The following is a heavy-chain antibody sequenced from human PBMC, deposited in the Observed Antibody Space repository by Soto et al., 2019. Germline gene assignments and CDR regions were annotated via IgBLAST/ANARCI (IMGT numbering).Heavy chain of an antibody. CDR2: IIPIFGTA. Sequence: QVQLVQSGAEVKKPGSSVKVSCKASGGTFSSYAISWVRQAPGQGLEWMGGIIPIFGTANYAQKFQGRVTITADESTSTAYMELSSLRAEDTAVYYCAREPIPPYYDFKDYFDYWGQGTLVTVSS. V-gene: IGHV1-69*01. J-gene: IGHJ4*02. D-gene: IGHD3-3*01. CDR1: GGTFSSYA. CDR3: AREPIPPYYDFKDYFDY.